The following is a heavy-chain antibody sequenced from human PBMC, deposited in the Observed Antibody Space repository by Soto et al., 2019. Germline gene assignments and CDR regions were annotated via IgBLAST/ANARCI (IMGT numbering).Heavy chain of an antibody. CDR3: ARPLWRDDYNWGYFDL. CDR1: GFTFSSYA. V-gene: IGHV3-30-3*01. CDR2: ISYDGSNK. J-gene: IGHJ2*01. Sequence: QVQLVESGGGVVQPGRSLRLSCAASGFTFSSYAMHWVRQAPGKGLEWVAVISYDGSNKYYADSVKGRFTISRDNYKNTQYLQMNGLRAEETAVYYCARPLWRDDYNWGYFDLWGRGTLVTVSS. D-gene: IGHD4-4*01.